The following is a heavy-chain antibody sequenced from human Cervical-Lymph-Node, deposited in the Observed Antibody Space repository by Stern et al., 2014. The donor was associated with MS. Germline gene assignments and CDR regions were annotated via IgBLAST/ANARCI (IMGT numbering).Heavy chain of an antibody. CDR3: ATDRGVK. Sequence: QVQLVQSGAEVKKPGASVTVSCNVAGHPLSELAMHWLRPLPTRGLEWMGPFDPEDGETVYAQQFQGRLTMTEDTSTGTAYMTLTALRSEDTAVYYGATDRGVKWGPGTLVTVSS. V-gene: IGHV1-24*01. D-gene: IGHD3-10*01. J-gene: IGHJ4*02. CDR2: FDPEDGET. CDR1: GHPLSELA.